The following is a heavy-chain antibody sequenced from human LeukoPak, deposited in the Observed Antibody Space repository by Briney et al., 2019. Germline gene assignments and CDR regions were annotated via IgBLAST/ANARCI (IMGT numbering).Heavy chain of an antibody. J-gene: IGHJ4*02. D-gene: IGHD6-19*01. V-gene: IGHV4-59*11. CDR1: GASMRDHY. CDR2: IYYMLNA. Sequence: SETLSLTCAVSGASMRDHYWTWIRQPPGKGLEWIGNIYYMLNADSYNPSLKSRVSISMDTPGTQFSLKLNSVTAADTAVYYCATSFRSGWGFDSWGQGILVAVSS. CDR3: ATSFRSGWGFDS.